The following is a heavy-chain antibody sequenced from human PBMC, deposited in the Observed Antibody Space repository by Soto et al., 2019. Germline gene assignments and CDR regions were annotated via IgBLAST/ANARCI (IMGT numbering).Heavy chain of an antibody. D-gene: IGHD6-6*01. CDR1: GFSLSTSGVG. V-gene: IGHV2-5*02. CDR2: IYWDGDK. J-gene: IGHJ6*02. CDR3: ALMSLVLRSDYSSGMDV. Sequence: QITLKESGPPLVKPTQTLTLTCTFSGFSLSTSGVGVGWIRQPPGKALEWLALIYWDGDKRYSPSLKSRLTITKXXSXNXXVLTMTHMDPVDTATYYCALMSLVLRSDYSSGMDVWGQGTTVTVSS.